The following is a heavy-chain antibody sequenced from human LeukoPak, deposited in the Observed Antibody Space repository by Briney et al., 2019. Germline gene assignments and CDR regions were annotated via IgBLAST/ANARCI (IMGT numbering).Heavy chain of an antibody. Sequence: GGSLRLSCATSGFIFSNYWMSWVRQLPGKGLEWVASISQDGGGRTYLDSVKGRFTISRDNARNSLYLQMNSLRAEDTAVYYCAKAGSGWYSGDYWGQGTLVTVSS. D-gene: IGHD6-19*01. CDR2: ISQDGGGR. J-gene: IGHJ4*02. CDR1: GFIFSNYW. V-gene: IGHV3-7*01. CDR3: AKAGSGWYSGDY.